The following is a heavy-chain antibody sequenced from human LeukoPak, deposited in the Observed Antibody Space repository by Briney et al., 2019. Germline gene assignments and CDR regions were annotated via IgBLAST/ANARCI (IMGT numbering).Heavy chain of an antibody. V-gene: IGHV3-43*02. CDR2: ISGDGGST. Sequence: PGGSLRLSCAASGFTFDDYAMHWVRQAPGKGLEWVSLISGDGGSTYYADSVKGRFTISRDNSKNSLYLQMNSLRTEDTALYYCAKDAGSYKLYYYYYGMDVWGQGTTVTVSS. CDR3: AKDAGSYKLYYYYYGMDV. J-gene: IGHJ6*02. CDR1: GFTFDDYA. D-gene: IGHD5-24*01.